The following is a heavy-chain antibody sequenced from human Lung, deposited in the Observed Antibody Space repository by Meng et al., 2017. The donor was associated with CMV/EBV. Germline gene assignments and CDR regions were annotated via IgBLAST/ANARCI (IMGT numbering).Heavy chain of an antibody. CDR2: IYYSEST. V-gene: IGHV4-39*01. CDR1: GGSISSSSYY. Sequence: SETLSLTCTVSGGSISSSSYYWGWIRQPPGKGLEWIGSIYYSESTYYNPSLKSRVTIFVDTSENQFSLKLTSVTAADTAVYYCARHLGVGAYYDFWSGYSYYCDYWGQGTXVTVSS. J-gene: IGHJ4*02. CDR3: ARHLGVGAYYDFWSGYSYYCDY. D-gene: IGHD3-3*01.